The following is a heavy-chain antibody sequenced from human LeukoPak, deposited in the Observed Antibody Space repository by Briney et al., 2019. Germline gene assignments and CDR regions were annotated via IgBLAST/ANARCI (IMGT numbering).Heavy chain of an antibody. CDR1: GGSISSYY. V-gene: IGHV4-59*12. J-gene: IGHJ5*02. CDR2: IYYSGST. Sequence: SETLSLTCTVSGGSISSYYWSWIRQPPGKGLEWIGYIYYSGSTNYNPSLKSRVTISVDTSKNQFSLKLSSVTAAGTAVYYCARVLRSYYYGSGSLGDWFDPWGQGTLVTVSS. D-gene: IGHD3-10*01. CDR3: ARVLRSYYYGSGSLGDWFDP.